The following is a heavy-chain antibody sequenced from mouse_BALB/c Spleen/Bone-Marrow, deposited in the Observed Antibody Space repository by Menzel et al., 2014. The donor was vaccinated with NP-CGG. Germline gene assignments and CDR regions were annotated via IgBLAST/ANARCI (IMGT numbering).Heavy chain of an antibody. J-gene: IGHJ2*01. Sequence: VQLQQSGAELVEPGASVKLSCKASGYTFTSYWMHWVKQRPGQGLEWIGEINPSNGRTNYNEKFKTKATLTVDKSSNTAYMQLSRLTSEDSAVYYCARKGADYGDYWGQGTTLTVSS. CDR1: GYTFTSYW. D-gene: IGHD2-4*01. V-gene: IGHV1S81*02. CDR3: ARKGADYGDY. CDR2: INPSNGRT.